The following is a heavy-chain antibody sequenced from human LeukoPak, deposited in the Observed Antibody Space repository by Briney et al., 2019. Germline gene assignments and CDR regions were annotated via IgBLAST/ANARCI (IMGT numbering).Heavy chain of an antibody. J-gene: IGHJ4*02. Sequence: RASVKVSCKASGYTFTSYDINWVRQAPGQGLEWMGWISAYNGNTNYAQKLQGRVTMTTDTSTSTAYMELRSLRSDDTAVYYCAIIHDLYCSSTSCFDYWGQGTLVTVSS. CDR2: ISAYNGNT. V-gene: IGHV1-18*01. CDR3: AIIHDLYCSSTSCFDY. D-gene: IGHD2-2*01. CDR1: GYTFTSYD.